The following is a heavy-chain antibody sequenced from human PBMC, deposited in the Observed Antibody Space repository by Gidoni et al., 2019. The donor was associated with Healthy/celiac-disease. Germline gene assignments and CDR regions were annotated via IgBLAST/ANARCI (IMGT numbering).Heavy chain of an antibody. CDR3: ARLRDGYNWYYYYGMDV. V-gene: IGHV4-34*01. D-gene: IGHD5-12*01. Sequence: QVQLQQWGAGLLKPSETLSLTCAVYGGSFSGYYWSWIRQPPGKGLEWIGEINHSGSTNYNPSLKSRVTISVDTSKNQFSLKLSSVTAADTAVYYCARLRDGYNWYYYYGMDVWGQGTTVTVSS. CDR2: INHSGST. J-gene: IGHJ6*02. CDR1: GGSFSGYY.